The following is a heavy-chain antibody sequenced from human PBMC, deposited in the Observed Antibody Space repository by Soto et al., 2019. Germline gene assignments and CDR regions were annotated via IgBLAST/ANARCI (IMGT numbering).Heavy chain of an antibody. J-gene: IGHJ3*02. CDR3: ARDQWELLHAFDI. CDR2: ISYDGSNK. Sequence: GGSLRLSCAASGFTFSSYAMHWARQAPGKGLEWVAVISYDGSNKYYADSVKGRFTISRDNSKNTLYLQMNSLRAEDTAVYYCARDQWELLHAFDIWGQGTMVTVSS. V-gene: IGHV3-30-3*01. D-gene: IGHD1-26*01. CDR1: GFTFSSYA.